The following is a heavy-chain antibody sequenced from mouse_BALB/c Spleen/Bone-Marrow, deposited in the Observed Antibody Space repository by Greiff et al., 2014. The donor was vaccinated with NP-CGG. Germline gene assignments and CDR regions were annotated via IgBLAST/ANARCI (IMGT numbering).Heavy chain of an antibody. D-gene: IGHD2-10*02. CDR2: ISDGGGYT. V-gene: IGHV5-4*02. CDR1: GFTFSDYY. CDR3: ARSGERYGAMDY. Sequence: VQLKESGGGLVKPGGSLKLSCAASGFTFSDYYMYWVRQTPEKRLEWVATISDGGGYTYYPDSVWGRFTISRDNAKNNLYLQMSRLKSEDTAMYYCARSGERYGAMDYRGQGTSVTVFS. J-gene: IGHJ4*01.